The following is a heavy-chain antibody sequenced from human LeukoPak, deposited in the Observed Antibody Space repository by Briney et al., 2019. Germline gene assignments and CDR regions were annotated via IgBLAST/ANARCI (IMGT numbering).Heavy chain of an antibody. D-gene: IGHD3-3*01. J-gene: IGHJ6*03. CDR1: GFTFSSYE. Sequence: PGGSLRLSCAASGFTFSSYEMNWVRQAPGKGLEWVSYISTSGSTIYYADSVKGRFTISRDNAKNSLYLQMNSLRAEDTAVYYCARDSPSGMYYDFWSGYYTPYYYYYYMDVWGKGTTVTVSS. CDR3: ARDSPSGMYYDFWSGYYTPYYYYYYMDV. V-gene: IGHV3-48*03. CDR2: ISTSGSTI.